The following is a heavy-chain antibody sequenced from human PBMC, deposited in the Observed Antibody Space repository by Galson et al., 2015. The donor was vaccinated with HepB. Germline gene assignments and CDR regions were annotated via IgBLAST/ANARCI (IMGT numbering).Heavy chain of an antibody. CDR2: IYYSGST. J-gene: IGHJ3*02. V-gene: IGHV4-61*01. Sequence: ETLSLTCTVSGGSVSSGSYYWNWIRQPPGKGLEWIGYIYYSGSTNNNPSLKSRLTISVDTSKNQFSLRLSSVTAADTAVYYCARDLRGGATGDRYAFDIWGQGTMVTVSS. CDR3: ARDLRGGATGDRYAFDI. CDR1: GGSVSSGSYY. D-gene: IGHD1-26*01.